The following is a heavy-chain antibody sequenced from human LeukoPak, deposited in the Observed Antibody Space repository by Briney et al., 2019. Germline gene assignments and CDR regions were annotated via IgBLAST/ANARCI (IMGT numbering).Heavy chain of an antibody. D-gene: IGHD3-10*01. CDR2: ISSTSNTI. V-gene: IGHV3-48*02. J-gene: IGHJ4*02. CDR3: ATPNPTPRGINFDF. CDR1: GFIFSNYS. Sequence: PGGSLRLSCAASGFIFSNYSMNWVRQAPGKGLEWVSWISSTSNTIYYADSVKGRFTISRDNAKNSLDLQMNSLRDEDTAVYYFATPNPTPRGINFDFWGQGTLVTVSS.